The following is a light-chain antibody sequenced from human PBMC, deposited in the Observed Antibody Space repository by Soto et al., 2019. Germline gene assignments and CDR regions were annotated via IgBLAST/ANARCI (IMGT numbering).Light chain of an antibody. V-gene: IGKV1-5*01. CDR3: QQYNIYSWT. Sequence: DIQMTQSPSTLSASVGDRVTITCRASQSISNWLAWYQQKPGKAPKLLIYDASSLESGVPSRFSGSGSGTEFTLNISSLQPDDCATYYCQQYNIYSWTFGQGTKVEIK. CDR1: QSISNW. J-gene: IGKJ1*01. CDR2: DAS.